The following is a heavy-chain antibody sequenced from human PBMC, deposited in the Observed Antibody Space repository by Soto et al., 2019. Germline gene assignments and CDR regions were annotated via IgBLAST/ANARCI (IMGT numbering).Heavy chain of an antibody. J-gene: IGHJ6*02. CDR3: ARMSSDDYYGSGSPPVPDGMDV. D-gene: IGHD3-10*01. V-gene: IGHV4-39*01. CDR2: IYYSGST. Sequence: PSETLSLTCTVSGGSISSSSYYWGWIRQPPGRGLEWIGSIYYSGSTYYNPSLKSRVTISVDTSKNQFSLKLSSVTAADTAVYYCARMSSDDYYGSGSPPVPDGMDVWGQGTTVTVSS. CDR1: GGSISSSSYY.